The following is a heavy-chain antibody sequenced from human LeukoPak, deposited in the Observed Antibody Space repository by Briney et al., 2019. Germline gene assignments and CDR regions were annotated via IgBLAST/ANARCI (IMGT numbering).Heavy chain of an antibody. Sequence: GEPLKISCKISGYRLTNNWIGWVRPVPGKGLEWMGLIYPGDSHTRYSPSFQGQVTFSVDASISTAYLQLGGLRASDTAIYYCVRFGLTSSLDYWGQGTLVTVSS. CDR1: GYRLTNNW. J-gene: IGHJ4*02. V-gene: IGHV5-51*01. D-gene: IGHD6-13*01. CDR2: IYPGDSHT. CDR3: VRFGLTSSLDY.